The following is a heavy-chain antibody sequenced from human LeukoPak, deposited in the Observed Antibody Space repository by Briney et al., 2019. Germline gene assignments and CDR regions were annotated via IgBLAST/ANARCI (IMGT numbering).Heavy chain of an antibody. V-gene: IGHV1-2*06. CDR1: GYTFTGYY. J-gene: IGHJ4*02. CDR3: ALVHDLVGATLGYFDY. Sequence: ASVKVSCKASGYTFTGYYMHWVRQAPGQGLEWMGRINPNSGGTNYAQKLQGRVTMTRDTSISTAYMELSRLRSDDTAVYYCALVHDLVGATLGYFDYWGQGTLVTVSS. D-gene: IGHD1-26*01. CDR2: INPNSGGT.